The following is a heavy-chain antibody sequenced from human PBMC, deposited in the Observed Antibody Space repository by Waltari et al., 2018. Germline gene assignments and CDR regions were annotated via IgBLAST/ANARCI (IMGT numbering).Heavy chain of an antibody. CDR3: ARGRTGYSSSWYGARWWYFDY. Sequence: QVQLQQWGAGLLKPSETLSLTCAVYGGSFSGYYWCWIRQPPGKGLEWIGEINHSGSTNSNPTHNSRVTKSVDTSKNQISLKLSSVTAADTAVYYCARGRTGYSSSWYGARWWYFDYWGQGTLVTVSS. D-gene: IGHD6-13*01. CDR1: GGSFSGYY. CDR2: INHSGST. J-gene: IGHJ4*02. V-gene: IGHV4-34*01.